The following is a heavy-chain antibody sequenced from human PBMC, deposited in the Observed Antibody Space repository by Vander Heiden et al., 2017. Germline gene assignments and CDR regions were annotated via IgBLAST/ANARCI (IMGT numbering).Heavy chain of an antibody. D-gene: IGHD1-1*01. CDR2: ISAYNGNT. V-gene: IGHV1-18*01. CDR1: GSTFTSYG. Sequence: QVQLLQSGPEVKKPGASVKVSCKASGSTFTSYGLSWVRQAPGQGLEWMGWISAYNGNTNYAQKLQGRVTMTTDTSTSTAEMELRSMRSEETAVYYCAKNPRLAHAVQQLFDYWGQGTMVTVYS. CDR3: AKNPRLAHAVQQLFDY. J-gene: IGHJ4*02.